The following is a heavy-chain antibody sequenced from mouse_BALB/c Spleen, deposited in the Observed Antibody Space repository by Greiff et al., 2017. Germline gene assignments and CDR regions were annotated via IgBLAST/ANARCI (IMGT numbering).Heavy chain of an antibody. CDR1: GFTFSSYG. J-gene: IGHJ2*01. V-gene: IGHV5-6*01. CDR2: ISSGGSYT. D-gene: IGHD1-2*01. CDR3: ARRGYYGYDY. Sequence: EVQVVESGGDLVKPGGSLKLSCAASGFTFSSYGMSWVRQTPDKRLEWVATISSGGSYTYYPDSVKGRFTISRDNAKNTLYLQMSSLKSEDTAMYYCARRGYYGYDYWGQGTTLTVSS.